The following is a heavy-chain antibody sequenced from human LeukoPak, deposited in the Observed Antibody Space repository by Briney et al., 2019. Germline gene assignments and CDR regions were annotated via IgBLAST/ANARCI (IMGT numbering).Heavy chain of an antibody. CDR1: GFTVSSNY. CDR3: ARAAPGGEYYFDY. D-gene: IGHD6-6*01. V-gene: IGHV3-53*01. Sequence: PGGSLRLSCAASGFTVSSNYLGWVRQAPGKGLEYVSIIYSGGSTYYADAVKGRFTISRDNSKNTLYLQMNSLRAEDTAVYYCARAAPGGEYYFDYWGQGTLVTVSS. J-gene: IGHJ4*02. CDR2: IYSGGST.